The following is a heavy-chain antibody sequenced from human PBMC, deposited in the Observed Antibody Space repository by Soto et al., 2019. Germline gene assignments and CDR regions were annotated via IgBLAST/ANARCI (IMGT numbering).Heavy chain of an antibody. Sequence: SETLSLTCTVSGGSISSGGYYWSWIRQHPGKGLEWIGYIYYSGSTYYNPSLKSRVTISVDTSKNQFSLKLSSVTAADTAVYYCARVVPETTSLYWFDPWGQGTLVTVSS. D-gene: IGHD3-16*02. CDR1: GGSISSGGYY. J-gene: IGHJ5*02. CDR3: ARVVPETTSLYWFDP. CDR2: IYYSGST. V-gene: IGHV4-31*03.